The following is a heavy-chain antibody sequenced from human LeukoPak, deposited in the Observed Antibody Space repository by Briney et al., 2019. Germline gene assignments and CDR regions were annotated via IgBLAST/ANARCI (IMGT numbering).Heavy chain of an antibody. D-gene: IGHD5-18*01. CDR3: TRYRDSYGTTFDY. Sequence: GESLRLSCTASGFTFGDYAMSWFRQAPGKGLEWVGFIRSKAYGGTTEYAASVKGRFTISRDDSKSIAYLQMNSLKTEDTAVYYCTRYRDSYGTTFDYWGQGTLVTVSS. CDR1: GFTFGDYA. CDR2: IRSKAYGGTT. J-gene: IGHJ4*02. V-gene: IGHV3-49*03.